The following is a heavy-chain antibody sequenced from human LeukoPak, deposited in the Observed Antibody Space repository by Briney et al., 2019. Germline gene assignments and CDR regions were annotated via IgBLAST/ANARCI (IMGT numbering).Heavy chain of an antibody. J-gene: IGHJ4*02. V-gene: IGHV4-59*04. D-gene: IGHD3-9*01. CDR2: ISYTGST. CDR1: GASISSHY. CDR3: ARDQNNVAWSYW. Sequence: SETLSLTCTGSGASISSHYWSWIRQPRGRGREWIGYISYTGSTDYNPSLKGRVTMSIDTSKNQFSLSLYSVTTTDAAVYFCARDQNNVAWSYWWGQGTLVTVSS.